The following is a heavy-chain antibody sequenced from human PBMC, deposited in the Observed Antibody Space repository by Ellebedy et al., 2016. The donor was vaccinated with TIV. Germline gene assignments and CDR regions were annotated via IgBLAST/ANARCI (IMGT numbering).Heavy chain of an antibody. J-gene: IGHJ4*02. Sequence: PGGSLRLSCAASGLTFSSYWMSWVRQAPGKGLEWVAIIWYDGSNAYYAEPVKGRFTISSYNSKNTLYLQMKRLRGEDTAVYYCSRGMGGSTGSDNVDYWGQGTLVTVSS. V-gene: IGHV3-33*08. D-gene: IGHD2-2*01. CDR3: SRGMGGSTGSDNVDY. CDR1: GLTFSSYW. CDR2: IWYDGSNA.